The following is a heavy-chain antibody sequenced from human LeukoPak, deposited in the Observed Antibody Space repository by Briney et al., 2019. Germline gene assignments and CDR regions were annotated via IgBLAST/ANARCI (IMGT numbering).Heavy chain of an antibody. J-gene: IGHJ4*02. V-gene: IGHV1-18*01. CDR1: GYTFTSYG. CDR2: IGAYNGNT. Sequence: ASVKVSCKASGYTFTSYGISWVRQAPGQGLEWMGWIGAYNGNTNYAQKLQGRVTMTTDTSTSTAYMELRSLRSDDTAVYYCARAATRTMVGRFDYWGQGTLVTVSS. D-gene: IGHD4/OR15-4a*01. CDR3: ARAATRTMVGRFDY.